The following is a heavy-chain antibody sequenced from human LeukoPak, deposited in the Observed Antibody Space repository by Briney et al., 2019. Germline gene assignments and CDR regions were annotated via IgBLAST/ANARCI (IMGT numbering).Heavy chain of an antibody. CDR1: GGSISSSSYY. CDR3: ARGGNKWELDNWFDP. J-gene: IGHJ5*02. V-gene: IGHV4-39*07. D-gene: IGHD1-26*01. CDR2: IYYSGST. Sequence: PPETLSLTCTVSGGSISSSSYYWGWIRQPPGKGLEWIGSIYYSGSTNYNPSLKSRVTISVDKSKNQFSLKLNSVTAADTAVYYCARGGNKWELDNWFDPWGQGTLVTVSS.